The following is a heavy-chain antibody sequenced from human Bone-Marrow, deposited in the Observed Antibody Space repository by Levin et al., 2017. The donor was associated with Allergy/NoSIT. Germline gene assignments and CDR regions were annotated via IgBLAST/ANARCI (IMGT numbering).Heavy chain of an antibody. CDR1: GGSISSSY. CDR3: ARGLAVATPWFDP. D-gene: IGHD6-19*01. CDR2: VYYTGST. Sequence: SETLSLTCTVSGGSISSSYWSWIRQPPGKAPEYLGNVYYTGSTNYNPSLKSRLTISVDSSKNQFSLILTSVTAADTAVYYCARGLAVATPWFDPWGQGTLVIVSS. J-gene: IGHJ5*02. V-gene: IGHV4-59*01.